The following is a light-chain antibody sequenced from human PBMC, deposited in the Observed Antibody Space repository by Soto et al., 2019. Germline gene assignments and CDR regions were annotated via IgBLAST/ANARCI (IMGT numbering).Light chain of an antibody. J-gene: IGLJ2*01. Sequence: QSVLTQPASVSGAPGQSITISCTGTSSDFETYNVVSWYQHHPGKAPKLMIYEGSKRPSGASNRFSGSKSGNTASLTISGLQDGDEADYYCCSYTGSSLVFGGGTKLTVL. CDR1: SSDFETYNV. V-gene: IGLV2-23*01. CDR2: EGS. CDR3: CSYTGSSLV.